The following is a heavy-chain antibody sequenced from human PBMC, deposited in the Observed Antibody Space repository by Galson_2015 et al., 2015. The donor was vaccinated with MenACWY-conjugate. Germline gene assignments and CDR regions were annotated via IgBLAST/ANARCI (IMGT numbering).Heavy chain of an antibody. CDR2: ISSNGGS. CDR3: ARRRGWPNFCDY. CDR1: GGSFNSGLSY. J-gene: IGHJ4*02. Sequence: SETLSLTCTVSGGSFNSGLSYWGWIRQPPGKGLEWIGSISSNGGSFYNPSLESRGTISVDTSKNQFSLTLTSVTAADTAVYYCARRRGWPNFCDYWGQGILVTVSS. D-gene: IGHD6-19*01. V-gene: IGHV4-39*01.